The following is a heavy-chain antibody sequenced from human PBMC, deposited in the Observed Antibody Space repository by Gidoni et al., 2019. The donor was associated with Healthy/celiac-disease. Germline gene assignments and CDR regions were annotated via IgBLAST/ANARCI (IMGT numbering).Heavy chain of an antibody. V-gene: IGHV1-46*01. D-gene: IGHD3-3*01. Sequence: QAPGQGLEWMGIINPSGGSTSYAQKFQGRVTMTRDTSTSTVYMELSSLRSEDTAVYYCARINNDFWSGYYPGGRYYFDYWGQGTLVTVSS. J-gene: IGHJ4*02. CDR2: INPSGGST. CDR3: ARINNDFWSGYYPGGRYYFDY.